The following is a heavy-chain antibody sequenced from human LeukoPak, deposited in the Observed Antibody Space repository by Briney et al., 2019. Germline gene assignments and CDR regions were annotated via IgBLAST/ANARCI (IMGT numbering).Heavy chain of an antibody. CDR3: ASTRQYSSSWYYKFDP. CDR2: INHSGGT. CDR1: GGSFSGYY. D-gene: IGHD6-13*01. V-gene: IGHV4-34*01. Sequence: SETLSLTCTVYGGSFSGYYWSWIRQSPGKGLEWIAEINHSGGTNYNPCLKSRVTISVDTSKNQFSLKLTSVTAADTAVYYCASTRQYSSSWYYKFDPWGQGTLVTVSS. J-gene: IGHJ5*02.